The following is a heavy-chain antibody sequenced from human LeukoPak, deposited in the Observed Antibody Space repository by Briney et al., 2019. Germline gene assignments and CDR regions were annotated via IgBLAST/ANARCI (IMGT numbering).Heavy chain of an antibody. CDR3: TKDPGYSRSLDH. V-gene: IGHV3-21*04. J-gene: IGHJ5*02. CDR2: ISSSRNDI. Sequence: GSLRLSRAASGFTFSTYNMNWVRQAPGKGLEWVSSISSSRNDIYYADSVKGRFTISRDNAKNSLYLQVNSLRAEDTAVYYCTKDPGYSRSLDHWGQGTPVTVSS. CDR1: GFTFSTYN. D-gene: IGHD6-13*01.